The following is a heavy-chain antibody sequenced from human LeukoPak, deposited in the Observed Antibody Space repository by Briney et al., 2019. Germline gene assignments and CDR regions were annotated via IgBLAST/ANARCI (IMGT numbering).Heavy chain of an antibody. V-gene: IGHV4-39*07. CDR1: GGSISSSGYY. J-gene: IGHJ3*02. Sequence: SETLSLTCTVSGGSISSSGYYWGWIRQPPGKGLEWIGSIYCSGSTYYNPSLKSRVTISVDTSKNQFSLKLSSVTAADTAVYYCARRGGYDYDAFDIWGQGTMVTVSS. D-gene: IGHD5-12*01. CDR2: IYCSGST. CDR3: ARRGGYDYDAFDI.